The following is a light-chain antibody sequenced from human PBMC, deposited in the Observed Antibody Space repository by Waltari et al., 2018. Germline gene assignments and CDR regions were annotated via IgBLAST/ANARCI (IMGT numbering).Light chain of an antibody. CDR1: QRVSSY. Sequence: EIVLTQSPATLSLSPGARATLSCRASQRVSSYLAWYQPKPGQAPRLLIYDASNRATGIPARFSGSGSGTDFTLTISSLEPEDFAVYYCQQRSNWPPWTFGQGTKVEIK. V-gene: IGKV3-11*01. CDR3: QQRSNWPPWT. CDR2: DAS. J-gene: IGKJ1*01.